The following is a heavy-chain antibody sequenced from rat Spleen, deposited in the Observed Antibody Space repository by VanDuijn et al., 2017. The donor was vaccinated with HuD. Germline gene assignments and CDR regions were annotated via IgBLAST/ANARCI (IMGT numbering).Heavy chain of an antibody. V-gene: IGHV1-43*01. CDR2: INTGSGGT. CDR1: GYTFTSYY. J-gene: IGHJ2*01. CDR3: AREGYNNFDY. Sequence: QVQLQQSGPELAKPDSSVKISCKATGYTFTSYYITWIKQTTGQGLEYIGNINTGSGGTKYNEKFKGKATMTVDRSSSIAFMQLSSLTPDDSAVYYCAREGYNNFDYWGQGVMVTVSS. D-gene: IGHD1-10*01.